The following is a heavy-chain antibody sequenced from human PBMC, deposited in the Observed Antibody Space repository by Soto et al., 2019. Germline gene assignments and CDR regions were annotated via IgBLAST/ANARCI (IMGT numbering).Heavy chain of an antibody. Sequence: QVQLVQSGAEVKKPGSSVRVSCKASGGTFSSYAISWVRQAPGQWLEWMGGIIPIFGTANYAQKFQCRVTISVDKSTSTAYMRLSSLGSEDTAVYYCASVRECGGDCYSIGPSYYFDYWGQGTLVTVSS. CDR3: ASVRECGGDCYSIGPSYYFDY. J-gene: IGHJ4*02. D-gene: IGHD2-21*02. CDR2: IIPIFGTA. CDR1: GGTFSSYA. V-gene: IGHV1-69*06.